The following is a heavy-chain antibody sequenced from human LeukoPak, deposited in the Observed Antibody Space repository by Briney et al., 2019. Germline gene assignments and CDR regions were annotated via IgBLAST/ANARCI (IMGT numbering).Heavy chain of an antibody. V-gene: IGHV4-59*08. CDR3: ARYDGGDYDFWSGYEPEGAFDI. CDR1: GGSISSYY. CDR2: IYYSGST. D-gene: IGHD3-3*01. Sequence: PSETLSLTCTVSGGSISSYYWSWIRQPPGKGLEWIGYIYYSGSTNYNPSLKSRVTISVDTSKNQFSLKLSSVTAADTAVYYCARYDGGDYDFWSGYEPEGAFDIWGQGTMVTVSS. J-gene: IGHJ3*02.